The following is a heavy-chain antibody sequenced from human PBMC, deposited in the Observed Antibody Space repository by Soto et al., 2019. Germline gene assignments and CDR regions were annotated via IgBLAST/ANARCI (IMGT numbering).Heavy chain of an antibody. J-gene: IGHJ4*02. CDR1: GFTFSSYD. CDR2: IHTGGDT. D-gene: IGHD1-26*01. CDR3: TRAGQTSGSYSNFHY. Sequence: EVRLVESGGGLVQPGGSLRLSCAASGFTFSSYDMHWVRQTTGRGLEWVSAIHTGGDTYYPGSVKGRFTISRENAKNSLYLQMNNLRAGDTALHSRTRAGQTSGSYSNFHYWGQGTLVTVSS. V-gene: IGHV3-13*01.